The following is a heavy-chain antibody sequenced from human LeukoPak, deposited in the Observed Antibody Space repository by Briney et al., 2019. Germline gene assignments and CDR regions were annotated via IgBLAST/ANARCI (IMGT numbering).Heavy chain of an antibody. CDR3: AKDKRHTRGWYYDY. Sequence: PGGSLRLSCVASGVTFSSYSMSWIRQPPGKGLECVSAMSDSGGSTYYADSVTGRFTISRDNAKNTLYLQMNNLRAEDTAIYYCAKDKRHTRGWYYDYWGQGTLVTVSS. D-gene: IGHD6-19*01. V-gene: IGHV3-23*01. CDR1: GVTFSSYS. J-gene: IGHJ4*02. CDR2: MSDSGGST.